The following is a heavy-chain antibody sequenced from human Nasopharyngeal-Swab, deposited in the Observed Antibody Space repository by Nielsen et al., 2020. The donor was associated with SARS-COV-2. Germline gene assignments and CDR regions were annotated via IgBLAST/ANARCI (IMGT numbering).Heavy chain of an antibody. D-gene: IGHD2-15*01. J-gene: IGHJ4*02. CDR2: ISSSGSTI. Sequence: SCAASGFTFSSYEMNWVRQAPGKGLEWVSYISSSGSTIYYADSVKGRFTISRDNAKNSLYLQMNSLRAEDTAVYYCARDTCSGGSCYTDYWGQGTLVTVSS. V-gene: IGHV3-48*03. CDR1: GFTFSSYE. CDR3: ARDTCSGGSCYTDY.